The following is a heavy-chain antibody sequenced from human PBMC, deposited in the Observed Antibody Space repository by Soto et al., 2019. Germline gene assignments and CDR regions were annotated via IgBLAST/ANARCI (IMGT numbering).Heavy chain of an antibody. CDR2: IKQDGSEK. D-gene: IGHD4-4*01. J-gene: IGHJ3*02. V-gene: IGHV3-7*01. CDR1: GFSFSSYW. CDR3: SRDFKHMELFDYRRRGSLDI. Sequence: EGSLRLSCAASGFSFSSYWMSWVRQAPGKGLEWVANIKQDGSEKYYVDSVKGRFTISRDNAKNSLYLHMNRLRAEDTAMFYCSRDFKHMELFDYRRRGSLDI.